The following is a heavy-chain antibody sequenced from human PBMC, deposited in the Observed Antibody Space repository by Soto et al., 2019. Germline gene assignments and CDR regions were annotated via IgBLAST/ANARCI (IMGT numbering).Heavy chain of an antibody. CDR3: ARMAAATGRGYYYYGMDV. CDR2: TYYRSKWYN. V-gene: IGHV6-1*01. D-gene: IGHD6-13*01. J-gene: IGHJ6*02. CDR1: GDSVSSNSAA. Sequence: SQTLSLTCAISGDSVSSNSAAWNWIRQSPSRGLEWLGRTYYRSKWYNDYAVSVRSRITINPDTSKNQFSLQLNSVTPEDTAVYYCARMAAATGRGYYYYGMDVWGQGTTVTVSS.